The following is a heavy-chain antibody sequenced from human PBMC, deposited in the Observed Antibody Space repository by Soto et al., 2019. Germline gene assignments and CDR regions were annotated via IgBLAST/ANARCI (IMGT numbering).Heavy chain of an antibody. CDR2: ISDDGSDK. CDR3: AKDRYSSSPGHLEY. D-gene: IGHD6-6*01. CDR1: GLTFRNYG. J-gene: IGHJ4*02. Sequence: PGGSLRLSCTASGLTFRNYGMHWVRQAPGKGLEWVAVISDDGSDKYYRDSVKGRFTISRDNSKNTLYLQMNSLRAEDTAVYYCAKDRYSSSPGHLEYWGQGTLVTVSS. V-gene: IGHV3-30*18.